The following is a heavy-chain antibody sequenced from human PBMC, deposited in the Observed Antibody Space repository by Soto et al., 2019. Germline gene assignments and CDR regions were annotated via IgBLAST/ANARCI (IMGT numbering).Heavy chain of an antibody. CDR1: GGSISSYY. J-gene: IGHJ6*03. V-gene: IGHV4-59*08. CDR3: ARTAAGTYYYYYMDV. CDR2: IYYSGST. Sequence: SETLSLTCTVSGGSISSYYWSWIRQPPGKGLEWIGYIYYSGSTNYNPSLKSRVTISVDTSKNQFSLKLSSVTAADTAVYYCARTAAGTYYYYYMDVWGKGTTVTVSS. D-gene: IGHD6-13*01.